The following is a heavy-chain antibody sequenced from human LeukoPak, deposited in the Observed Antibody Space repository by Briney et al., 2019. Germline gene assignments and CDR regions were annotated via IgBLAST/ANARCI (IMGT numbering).Heavy chain of an antibody. CDR3: ARGSTDQLLFDWFDP. CDR1: GYTFTGYY. CDR2: INPNSGGT. J-gene: IGHJ5*02. Sequence: ASVKVSCKASGYTFTGYYMHWVRQAPGQGLEWMGWINPNSGGTNYAQKSQGRVTMTRDTSIGTAYMELSRLRSGDTAVYYCARGSTDQLLFDWFDPWGQGTLVTVSS. D-gene: IGHD2-2*01. V-gene: IGHV1-2*02.